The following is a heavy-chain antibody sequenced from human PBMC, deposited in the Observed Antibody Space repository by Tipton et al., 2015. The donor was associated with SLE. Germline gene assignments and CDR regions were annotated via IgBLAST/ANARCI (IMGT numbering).Heavy chain of an antibody. CDR1: GFIVNNNY. V-gene: IGHV3-66*01. CDR3: ARGLFPNAVAGTVY. CDR2: IYSGGSS. D-gene: IGHD6-19*01. Sequence: SLRLSCAASGFIVNNNYMSWVRQAPGKGMEWVSVIYSGGSSNYSDSVKGRFTISRDTSKNTVYRQMNSLRADDTPVYYCARGLFPNAVAGTVYWGKGTLVTVSS. J-gene: IGHJ4*02.